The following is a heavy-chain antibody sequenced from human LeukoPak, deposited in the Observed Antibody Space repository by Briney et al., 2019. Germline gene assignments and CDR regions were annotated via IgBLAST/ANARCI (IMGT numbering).Heavy chain of an antibody. J-gene: IGHJ4*02. CDR1: GFTFSNAW. D-gene: IGHD3-22*01. V-gene: IGHV3-15*01. CDR2: IKSKTDGGTT. CDR3: TTSTPDYYDSSGYSYY. Sequence: GGSLRLSCAASGFTFSNAWMSWVRQAPGKGLEWVGRIKSKTDGGTTDYAAPVKGRFTISRDDSKNTPYLQMNSLKTEDTAVYYCTTSTPDYYDSSGYSYYWGQGTLVTVSS.